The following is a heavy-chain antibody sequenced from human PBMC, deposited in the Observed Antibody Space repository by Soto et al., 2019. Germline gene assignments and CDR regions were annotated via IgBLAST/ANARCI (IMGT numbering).Heavy chain of an antibody. CDR3: ARASLTGEKPPNAFDI. D-gene: IGHD7-27*01. CDR2: ISAYNGNT. Sequence: ASVKVSCKASGYTFTSYGISWVRQAPGQGLEWMGWISAYNGNTNYAQKLQGRVTMTTDTSTSTAYMELRSLRSDDTAVYYCARASLTGEKPPNAFDIWGQGTMVTVSS. J-gene: IGHJ3*02. V-gene: IGHV1-18*01. CDR1: GYTFTSYG.